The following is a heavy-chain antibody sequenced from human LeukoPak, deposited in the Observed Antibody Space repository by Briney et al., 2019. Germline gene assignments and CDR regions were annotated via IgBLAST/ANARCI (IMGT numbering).Heavy chain of an antibody. J-gene: IGHJ5*02. D-gene: IGHD3-10*01. CDR3: ARELLWFGEDSYNWFDP. V-gene: IGHV4-4*07. CDR2: IYTSGST. Sequence: SETLSLTCTVSGGSISSYYWSWIRQPAGKGLEWIGRIYTSGSTNYNPSLKSRVTISVDTSKNQFSLKLSSVTAADTAVYYCARELLWFGEDSYNWFDPWGQGTLVTVSS. CDR1: GGSISSYY.